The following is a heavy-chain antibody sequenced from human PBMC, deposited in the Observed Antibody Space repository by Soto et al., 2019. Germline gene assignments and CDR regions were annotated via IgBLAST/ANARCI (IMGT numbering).Heavy chain of an antibody. CDR1: EFTFDDYS. Sequence: GVSLRLSFAASEFTFDDYSMHWVRQAPGKGLEWVSGISWNSGSIGYADSVKGRFTISRDNAKNSPYLQVNSLRAEDTALYYCAKDAITMVRGVISYYGMDVWGQGTTVTVSS. CDR3: AKDAITMVRGVISYYGMDV. CDR2: ISWNSGSI. J-gene: IGHJ6*02. D-gene: IGHD3-10*01. V-gene: IGHV3-9*01.